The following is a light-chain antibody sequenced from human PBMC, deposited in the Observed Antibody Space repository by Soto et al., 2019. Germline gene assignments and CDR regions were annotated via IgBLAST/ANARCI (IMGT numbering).Light chain of an antibody. J-gene: IGKJ2*01. CDR1: QSISSDY. Sequence: EIGLTQSPGTLSLSPGERASLSCRASQSISSDYLAWYQQKPGQAPRLLIYGASSRATGIPDRFSGSGSGTDFTLTISRLEPEDFAVYYCQQYGSSYTFGQGTKLEIK. CDR3: QQYGSSYT. V-gene: IGKV3-20*01. CDR2: GAS.